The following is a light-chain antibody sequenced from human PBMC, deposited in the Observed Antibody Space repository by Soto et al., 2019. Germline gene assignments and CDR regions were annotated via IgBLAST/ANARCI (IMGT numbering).Light chain of an antibody. CDR1: QSVTSN. J-gene: IGKJ1*01. CDR3: QQYKNWPRT. CDR2: GAS. V-gene: IGKV3D-15*01. Sequence: EIVMTQSPATLSVSPGQRATLSCRASQSVTSNLAWYQQRPGQAPRLLIYGASSRATGIPDRFSGSGSGTEFTLTISSLQPEDFAVYYCQQYKNWPRTFGQGTKVEIK.